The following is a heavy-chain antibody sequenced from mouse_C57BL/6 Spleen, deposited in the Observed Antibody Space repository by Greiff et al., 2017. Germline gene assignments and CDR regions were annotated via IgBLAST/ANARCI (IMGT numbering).Heavy chain of an antibody. CDR3: ARSRDCDYDGGAGFAY. CDR2: IYPGSGST. CDR1: GYTFTSYW. J-gene: IGHJ3*01. Sequence: VKLQQPGAELVKPGASVKMSCKASGYTFTSYWITWVKQRPGPGLEWIGDIYPGSGSTNYNEKFKSKATLTVDTSSSTAYMQLSSLTSEDSAVYYCARSRDCDYDGGAGFAYWGQGTLVTVSA. D-gene: IGHD2-4*01. V-gene: IGHV1-55*01.